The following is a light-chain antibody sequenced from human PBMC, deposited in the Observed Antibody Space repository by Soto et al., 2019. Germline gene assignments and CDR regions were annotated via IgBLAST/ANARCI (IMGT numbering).Light chain of an antibody. CDR2: KAS. CDR3: QQYNSYWT. V-gene: IGKV1-5*03. Sequence: IQVTQSPSTLSASVGDRVIITCRASKNISSWLDWYQQRPGKAPKLLIYKASSLESGVPSRCSGSGSGTEFTLTISSLQDDDFATYYCQQYNSYWTFGQGTKVDIK. J-gene: IGKJ1*01. CDR1: KNISSW.